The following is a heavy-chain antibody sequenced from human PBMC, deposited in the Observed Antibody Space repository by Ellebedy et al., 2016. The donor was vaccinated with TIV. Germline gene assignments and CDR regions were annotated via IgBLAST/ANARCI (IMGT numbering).Heavy chain of an antibody. D-gene: IGHD1-26*01. Sequence: MPGGSLRLSCAVYGGSFSGYYWSWIRQPPGKGLEWIGEINHSGSTNYNPSLKSRVTISGDTSKNQFSLKMNSVTAADTAVYYCARFSGRGGSGRNAQPSLDYWGQGTLVTVSS. J-gene: IGHJ4*02. CDR1: GGSFSGYY. CDR2: INHSGST. CDR3: ARFSGRGGSGRNAQPSLDY. V-gene: IGHV4-34*01.